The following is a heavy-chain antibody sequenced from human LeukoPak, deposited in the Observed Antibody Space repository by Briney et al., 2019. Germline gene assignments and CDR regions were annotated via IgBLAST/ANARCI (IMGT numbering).Heavy chain of an antibody. CDR2: IKRKVDDETK. CDR1: GLTFSDTW. V-gene: IGHV3-15*01. J-gene: IGHJ4*02. Sequence: GGSLRLSCVTSGLTFSDTWMSWVRQAPGKGLEWVGRIKRKVDDETKNYAAPVRGRFTISRDDSKNTVYLKMDSLRTEDTAVYYCTADTFESSRYSHDYWGQGTLVTVSS. CDR3: TADTFESSRYSHDY. D-gene: IGHD3-22*01.